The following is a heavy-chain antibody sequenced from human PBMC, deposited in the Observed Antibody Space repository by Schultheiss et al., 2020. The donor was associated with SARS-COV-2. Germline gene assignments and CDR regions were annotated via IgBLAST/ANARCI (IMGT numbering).Heavy chain of an antibody. CDR3: TRGGSDEDSSGYFFGY. Sequence: SETLSLTCTVSGGSISSYYWSWIRQPPGKGLEWIGYIYYSGSTNYNPSLRSRVTMSVGASKNHFSLKLTSVTAADTAVYYCTRGGSDEDSSGYFFGYWGQGNLVTVSS. CDR2: IYYSGST. J-gene: IGHJ4*02. D-gene: IGHD3-22*01. V-gene: IGHV4-59*01. CDR1: GGSISSYY.